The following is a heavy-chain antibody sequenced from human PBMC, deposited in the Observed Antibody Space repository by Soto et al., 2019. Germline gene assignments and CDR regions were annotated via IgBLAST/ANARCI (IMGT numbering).Heavy chain of an antibody. J-gene: IGHJ6*03. D-gene: IGHD6-13*01. CDR1: GFIFSNYE. CDR2: ISNNGAHT. V-gene: IGHV3-64*01. Sequence: EAQLVESGGGLVQPGGSLRLSCAASGFIFSNYEMHWVRQAPGKGLEYVSGISNNGAHTDYAKSVKGRFTISRDNSENTLYLQMGMLRAEDMALYYCARRGYGSRWPNVYMDVCAKGPRSPSP. CDR3: ARRGYGSRWPNVYMDV.